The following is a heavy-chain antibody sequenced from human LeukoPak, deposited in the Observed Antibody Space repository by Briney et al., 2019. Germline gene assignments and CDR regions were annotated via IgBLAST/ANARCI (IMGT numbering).Heavy chain of an antibody. Sequence: SQTLSLTCTVSGGSISSGGYYWSWIRQHPGKGLEWIGYIYYSGSTYYNPSLKSRVTIPVDTSKNQFSLKLSSVTAADTAVCYCARHFTVTSALYYFDYWGPGTLVTVSS. J-gene: IGHJ4*02. CDR1: GGSISSGGYY. D-gene: IGHD4-17*01. CDR2: IYYSGST. CDR3: ARHFTVTSALYYFDY. V-gene: IGHV4-31*03.